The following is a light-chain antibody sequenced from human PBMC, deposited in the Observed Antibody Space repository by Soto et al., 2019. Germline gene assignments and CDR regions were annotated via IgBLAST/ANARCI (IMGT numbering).Light chain of an antibody. CDR1: QSVSNNY. CDR3: KQYXTSPT. V-gene: IGKV3-20*01. J-gene: IGKJ1*01. Sequence: EIVLTQSPGTLSLSPGERATLSRRASQSVSNNYLAWYQQKPGQAPRRLIFGASGRATGIPDRFSGSGSGTDFTLTISRLEPEDFALSYCKQYXTSPTFGQGTNVDIK. CDR2: GAS.